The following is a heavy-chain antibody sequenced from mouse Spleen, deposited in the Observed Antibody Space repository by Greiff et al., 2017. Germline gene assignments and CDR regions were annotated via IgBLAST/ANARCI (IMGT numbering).Heavy chain of an antibody. CDR3: AQLGLDY. Sequence: QVQLQQSGAELVMPGASVKLSCKASGYTFTSYWMHWVKQRPGQGLEWIGEIDPSDSYTNYNQKFKGKATLTVDKSSSTAYMQLSSLTSEDSAVYYCAQLGLDYWGQGTTLTVSS. CDR2: IDPSDSYT. D-gene: IGHD3-1*01. V-gene: IGHV1-69*01. CDR1: GYTFTSYW. J-gene: IGHJ2*01.